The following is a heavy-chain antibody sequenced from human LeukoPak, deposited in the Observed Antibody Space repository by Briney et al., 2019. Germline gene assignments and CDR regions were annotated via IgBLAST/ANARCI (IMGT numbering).Heavy chain of an antibody. D-gene: IGHD5-18*01. V-gene: IGHV3-74*01. J-gene: IGHJ5*02. CDR2: IKTDGSIT. CDR1: GFGFSNFW. Sequence: PGGSLRLSCAASGFGFSNFWMHWVRQAPGKGLEWVSRIKTDGSITAYADSVKGRFTISRDNAKNTLYLHMNSLRAEDTALYYCSRDLAYSYGFGSWGQGTLVTVSS. CDR3: SRDLAYSYGFGS.